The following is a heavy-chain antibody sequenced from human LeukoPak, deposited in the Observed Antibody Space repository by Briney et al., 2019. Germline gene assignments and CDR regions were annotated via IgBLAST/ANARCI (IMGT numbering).Heavy chain of an antibody. CDR1: GGSIRSGDYF. D-gene: IGHD3-10*01. Sequence: SSETLSLTCTVSGGSIRSGDYFWTGIRQPPGKGLEWIGYIDYSGSTYYNPSLKSRLTISLDTSKNQFSLKLTSVTAADTAVYSCARSYPPGSGCYVDYWGQGTLVTVSS. CDR2: IDYSGST. J-gene: IGHJ4*02. V-gene: IGHV4-30-4*01. CDR3: ARSYPPGSGCYVDY.